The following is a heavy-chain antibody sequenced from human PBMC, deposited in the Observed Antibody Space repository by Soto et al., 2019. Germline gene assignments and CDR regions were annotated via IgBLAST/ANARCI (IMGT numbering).Heavy chain of an antibody. CDR1: GFSLSTSGVG. J-gene: IGHJ5*02. CDR2: IYWDDDK. Sequence: QITLKESGPTLVKPTQTLTLTCTFSGFSLSTSGVGVGWIRQPPGKALEWLALIYWDDDKRYSPSLKSRLTITKDTYKCHVVLTMTHMDPVDTATYYCARLHYYGSGSWWFDPWGQGTPVHVSS. V-gene: IGHV2-5*02. D-gene: IGHD3-10*01. CDR3: ARLHYYGSGSWWFDP.